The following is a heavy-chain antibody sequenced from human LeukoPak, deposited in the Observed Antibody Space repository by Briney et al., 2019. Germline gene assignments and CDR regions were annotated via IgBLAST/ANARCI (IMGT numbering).Heavy chain of an antibody. CDR1: GGSFSGYY. V-gene: IGHV4-34*01. CDR2: INHSGST. J-gene: IGHJ6*03. Sequence: SETLSLTCAVYGGSFSGYYWSWIRQPPGKGLEWIGEINHSGSTNYNPSLKSRVTISVDTSKNQFSLKLSSVTAADTAVYYCARGAYNGILRYYCYMDVWGKGTTVTVSS. D-gene: IGHD1-1*01. CDR3: ARGAYNGILRYYCYMDV.